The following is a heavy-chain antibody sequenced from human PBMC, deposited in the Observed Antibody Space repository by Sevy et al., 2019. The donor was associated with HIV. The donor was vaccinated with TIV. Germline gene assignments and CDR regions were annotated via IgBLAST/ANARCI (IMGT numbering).Heavy chain of an antibody. Sequence: GGSLRLSCAASGTSVSSNYMSWVRQAPGKGLEWVSVLYSDGRTHYGDSVKGRFTISRDKSKNRLFLHMTSLRAEETALYYCARDLGYDSNGYYPGYWGQGTLVTVSS. D-gene: IGHD3-22*01. CDR2: LYSDGRT. V-gene: IGHV3-53*01. CDR1: GTSVSSNY. J-gene: IGHJ4*02. CDR3: ARDLGYDSNGYYPGY.